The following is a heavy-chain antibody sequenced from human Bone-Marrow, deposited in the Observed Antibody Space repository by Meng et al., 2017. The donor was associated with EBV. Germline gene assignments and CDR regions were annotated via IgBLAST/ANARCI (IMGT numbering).Heavy chain of an antibody. CDR3: ARSSPPYCGGDCHNDY. D-gene: IGHD2-21*01. J-gene: IGHJ4*02. Sequence: LQAVPSGAEGKKPRASVNVSCKASGYTFTSYGISWVRQAPGQGLEWMGWISAYNGNTNYAQKLQGRVTMTTDTSTSTAYMELRSLRSDDTAVYYCARSSPPYCGGDCHNDYWGQGTLVTGSS. CDR2: ISAYNGNT. V-gene: IGHV1-18*01. CDR1: GYTFTSYG.